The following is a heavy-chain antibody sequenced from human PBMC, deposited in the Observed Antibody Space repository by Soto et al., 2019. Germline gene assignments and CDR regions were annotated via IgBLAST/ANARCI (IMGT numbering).Heavy chain of an antibody. CDR2: INGGGGTT. CDR3: AKDRHPDGIWTFDY. D-gene: IGHD3-9*01. V-gene: IGHV3-23*01. Sequence: EVQLLESGGHLIQPGESLRLSCAASGFSFSGYTMNWVRQAQWKGLEWISGINGGGGTTYYADSVKGRVTISRDDSKNILYLTMNSPRAEDTAISYCAKDRHPDGIWTFDYWGRGTLVTVSS. CDR1: GFSFSGYT. J-gene: IGHJ4*02.